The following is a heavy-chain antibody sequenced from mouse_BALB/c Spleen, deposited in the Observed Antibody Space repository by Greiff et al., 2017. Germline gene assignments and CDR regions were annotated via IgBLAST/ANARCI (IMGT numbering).Heavy chain of an antibody. CDR2: ISSGSSTI. CDR1: GFTFSSFG. V-gene: IGHV5-17*02. J-gene: IGHJ4*01. Sequence: EVQGVESGGGLVQPGGSRKLSCAASGFTFSSFGMHWVRQAPEKGLEWVAYISSGSSTIYYADTVKGRFTISRDNPKNTLFLQMTSLRSEDTAMYYCARSGLHYAMDYWGQGTSVTVSS. D-gene: IGHD2-2*01. CDR3: ARSGLHYAMDY.